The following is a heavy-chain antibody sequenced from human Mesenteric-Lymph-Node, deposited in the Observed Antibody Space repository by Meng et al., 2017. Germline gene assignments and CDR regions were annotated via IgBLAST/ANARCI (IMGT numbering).Heavy chain of an antibody. Sequence: GESLKISCAASGFTFTNYAMNWVRQAPGRGLEWVSSITGSGSSTYYADSVKGRFTISRDNSKSTLYLQMNSLRVEDTAVYYCAKGGPTSGWYFFGYWGPG. D-gene: IGHD6-19*01. J-gene: IGHJ4*01. CDR3: AKGGPTSGWYFFGY. CDR2: ITGSGSST. V-gene: IGHV3-23*01. CDR1: GFTFTNYA.